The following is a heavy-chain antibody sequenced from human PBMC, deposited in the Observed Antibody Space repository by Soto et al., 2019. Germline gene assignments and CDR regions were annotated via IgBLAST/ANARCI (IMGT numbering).Heavy chain of an antibody. CDR1: GGSFSIYS. CDR3: ARSYGSGNYYGVPSNWFDP. V-gene: IGHV4-34*01. CDR2: INHSGST. Sequence: TSETLSLTCAVYGGSFSIYSWSWIRQPPGKGLEWIGEINHSGSTNYNPSLKSRVTISVDTSKNQFSLKMSSVTAADTAVYYCARSYGSGNYYGVPSNWFDPWGQGILVTVSS. D-gene: IGHD3-10*01. J-gene: IGHJ5*02.